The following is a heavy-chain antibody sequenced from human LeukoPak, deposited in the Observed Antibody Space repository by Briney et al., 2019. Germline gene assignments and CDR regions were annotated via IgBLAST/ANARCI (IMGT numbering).Heavy chain of an antibody. CDR3: ARGYSSGWFSPPFDY. Sequence: PSETLSLTCTVSGGSISSYYWSWIRQPAGKGLEWIGRIYTSGSTNYNPSLESRVTMSVDTSKNQFSLKLSSVTAANTAVYYCARGYSSGWFSPPFDYWGQGTLVTVSS. CDR1: GGSISSYY. J-gene: IGHJ4*02. D-gene: IGHD6-19*01. V-gene: IGHV4-4*07. CDR2: IYTSGST.